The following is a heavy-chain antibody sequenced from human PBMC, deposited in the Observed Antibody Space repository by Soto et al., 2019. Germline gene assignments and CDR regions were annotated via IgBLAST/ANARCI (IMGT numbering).Heavy chain of an antibody. CDR3: ARQGSSTKYYTMDV. CDR2: ISSSSSSTYI. Sequence: LRLSCAASGFTFSTYSMNWARQAPGKGLEWVSSISSSSSSTYIYYADSVKGRFTISRDNAKNSLYLQMNSLRPEDTAVYYCARQGSSTKYYTMDVWGQGTTVTVSS. CDR1: GFTFSTYS. V-gene: IGHV3-21*01. J-gene: IGHJ6*02. D-gene: IGHD2-2*01.